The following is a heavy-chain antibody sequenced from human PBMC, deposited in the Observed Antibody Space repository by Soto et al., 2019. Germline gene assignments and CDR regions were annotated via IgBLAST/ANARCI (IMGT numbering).Heavy chain of an antibody. J-gene: IGHJ5*02. CDR3: ARVVPGAEAWFGP. CDR1: GGTFSSYA. CDR2: ISLYSDGT. V-gene: IGHV1-18*01. D-gene: IGHD2-2*01. Sequence: ASVKVSCKASGGTFSSYAISWVRQAPGQPLEWLGWISLYSDGTNYAQKFQGRVSMTTDTSTTTAYMELRSLRSDDAAVYYCARVVPGAEAWFGPWGQGTLVTVSS.